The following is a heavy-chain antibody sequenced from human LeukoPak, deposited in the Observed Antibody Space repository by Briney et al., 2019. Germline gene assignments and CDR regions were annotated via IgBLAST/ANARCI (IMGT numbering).Heavy chain of an antibody. CDR2: MNPNRGDT. V-gene: IGHV1-8*01. D-gene: IGHD3-22*01. Sequence: ASVKVSCKASGYTFTSYDIHWVRQATGQGLEWMGRMNPNRGDTDYAQKLQGRVTMTTDTSTSTAYMELRSLRSDDTAVYYCASSDDSSGYSLGNWGQGTLVTVSS. CDR1: GYTFTSYD. J-gene: IGHJ4*02. CDR3: ASSDDSSGYSLGN.